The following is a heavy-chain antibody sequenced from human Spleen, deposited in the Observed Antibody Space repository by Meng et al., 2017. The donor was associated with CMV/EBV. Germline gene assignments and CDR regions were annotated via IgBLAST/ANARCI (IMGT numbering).Heavy chain of an antibody. CDR3: ARADPLETYYYYGMDV. CDR2: INPNSGGT. D-gene: IGHD3-3*01. Sequence: ASVKVSCKASGYTFTGYYMHWVRQAPGQGLEWMGWINPNSGGTNYAQKFQGTVTMTRDTSISTAYMALSRLTSDDTAVYYCARADPLETYYYYGMDVWGQGTTVTVSS. CDR1: GYTFTGYY. V-gene: IGHV1-2*02. J-gene: IGHJ6*02.